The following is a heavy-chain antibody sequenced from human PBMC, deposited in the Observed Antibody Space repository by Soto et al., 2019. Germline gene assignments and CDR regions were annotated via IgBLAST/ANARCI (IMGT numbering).Heavy chain of an antibody. V-gene: IGHV3-23*01. CDR1: GFTFSSYA. CDR3: SKDKAAYYYDSSGYSNWFDP. CDR2: ISGSSGST. Sequence: GGSLRLSCAASGFTFSSYAMSWVRQAPGKGLEWVSAISGSSGSTYYADSVKGRFTISRDNSKNTLYLQMNSLRAEDTAVYYCSKDKAAYYYDSSGYSNWFDPWGQGTLVTVSS. D-gene: IGHD3-22*01. J-gene: IGHJ5*02.